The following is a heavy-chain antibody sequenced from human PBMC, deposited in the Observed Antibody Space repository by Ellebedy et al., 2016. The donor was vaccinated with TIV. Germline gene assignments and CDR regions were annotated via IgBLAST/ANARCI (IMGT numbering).Heavy chain of an antibody. CDR2: IKQDGSET. CDR3: ARLNWGRFAFDY. Sequence: GGSLRLSXAASGFTFSDYWMTWVRQAPGKGLQWVANIKQDGSETFHVDSVKGRFSISRDNAKNSLFLQMNSLRVDDTAIYYCARLNWGRFAFDYWGHGTLVTVSS. D-gene: IGHD7-27*01. J-gene: IGHJ4*01. V-gene: IGHV3-7*01. CDR1: GFTFSDYW.